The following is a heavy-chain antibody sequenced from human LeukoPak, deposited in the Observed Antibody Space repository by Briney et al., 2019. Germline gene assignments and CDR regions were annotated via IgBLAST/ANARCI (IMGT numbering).Heavy chain of an antibody. CDR2: ISYDGNN. V-gene: IGHV3-30*03. CDR1: GYTFSHYG. D-gene: IGHD5-12*01. Sequence: GGSLRLSCVISGYTFSHYGFYWVRQAPGKALEWVAFISYDGNNKYEDSVKGRFTISRDNSKSTLHLQMHGLRAEDTAVYYCARDPLDISRWTNAFDIWGQGTTVIVS. CDR3: ARDPLDISRWTNAFDI. J-gene: IGHJ3*02.